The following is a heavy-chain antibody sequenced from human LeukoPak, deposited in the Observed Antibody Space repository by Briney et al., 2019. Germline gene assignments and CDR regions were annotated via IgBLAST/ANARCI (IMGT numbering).Heavy chain of an antibody. CDR2: ISSSGLTI. V-gene: IGHV3-48*03. Sequence: PGGSLRLSCAASGFTFSSYEMNWVRQAPGKGLEWVSYISSSGLTIYYADSVKGRFTISRDNAKNSLYLQMNSLRAEDTAIYYCALTRGYSGYDLDSWGQGTLVTVSS. J-gene: IGHJ4*02. CDR3: ALTRGYSGYDLDS. D-gene: IGHD5-12*01. CDR1: GFTFSSYE.